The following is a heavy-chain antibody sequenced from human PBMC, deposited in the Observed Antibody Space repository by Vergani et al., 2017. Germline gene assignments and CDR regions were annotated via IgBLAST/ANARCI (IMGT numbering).Heavy chain of an antibody. CDR2: IYYSGST. D-gene: IGHD3/OR15-3a*01. CDR1: GGSISRGGYY. V-gene: IGHV4-31*03. Sequence: QVQLQESGPGLVKPSQTLSLTCTVSGGSISRGGYYWSWIRQHPGKGLEWIGYIYYSGSTYYNPSLKSRVTMSLDSSKNQFSLKLTSVTAADTAVYYCAAYDFPESPFDPWGQGTLVTVSS. J-gene: IGHJ5*02. CDR3: AAYDFPESPFDP.